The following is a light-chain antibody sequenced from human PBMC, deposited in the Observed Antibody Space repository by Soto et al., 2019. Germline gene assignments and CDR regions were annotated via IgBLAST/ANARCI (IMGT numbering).Light chain of an antibody. CDR3: QHYGNSPFT. J-gene: IGKJ3*01. CDR1: LSISNNH. V-gene: IGKV3-20*01. CDR2: AAS. Sequence: EIELTQSPGTLSLSPGERATLSCRASLSISNNHLAWYQQKPGQTPRLLIYAASSRATGIPDRFSGSGSGTDFTLSISRLEPEDFAVYYCQHYGNSPFTFGPGTKVDIK.